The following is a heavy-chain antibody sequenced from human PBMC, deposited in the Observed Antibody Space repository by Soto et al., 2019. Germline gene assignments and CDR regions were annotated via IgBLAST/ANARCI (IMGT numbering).Heavy chain of an antibody. CDR3: ASFDTAMGDFDY. Sequence: PGGSLRLSCAASGFTFSSYDMNWVRQAPGKGLEWVSYISSSGSTIYYADSVKGRFTISRDNAKNSLYLQMNSLRAEDTAVYYCASFDTAMGDFDYWGQGTLVTVSS. D-gene: IGHD5-18*01. CDR1: GFTFSSYD. J-gene: IGHJ4*02. CDR2: ISSSGSTI. V-gene: IGHV3-48*03.